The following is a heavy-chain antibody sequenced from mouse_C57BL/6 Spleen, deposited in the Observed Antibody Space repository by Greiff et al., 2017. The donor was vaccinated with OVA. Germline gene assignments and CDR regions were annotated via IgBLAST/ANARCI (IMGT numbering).Heavy chain of an antibody. CDR2: ISGGGGNT. J-gene: IGHJ2*01. V-gene: IGHV5-9*01. Sequence: DVMLVESGGGLVKPGGSLKLSCAASGFTFSSYTMSWVRQTPEQRLEWVATISGGGGNTYYPDSVKGRFTLTRDNAKTTLSLQMSSLSSAYAALYYCARLGYYGSSLFDYWGQGTTLTVSS. D-gene: IGHD1-1*01. CDR1: GFTFSSYT. CDR3: ARLGYYGSSLFDY.